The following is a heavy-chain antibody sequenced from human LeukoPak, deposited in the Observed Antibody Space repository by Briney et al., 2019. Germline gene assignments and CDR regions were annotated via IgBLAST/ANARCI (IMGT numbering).Heavy chain of an antibody. CDR3: ARMYCYGSGGYTFDI. CDR2: IYYSGST. J-gene: IGHJ3*02. D-gene: IGHD3-10*01. Sequence: GSLRLSCAASGFTFSSYAMSWVRQAPGKGLEWIGSIYYSGSTYYNPSLKSRVTISIDKSKNQFSLKLSSVTAADTAVYYCARMYCYGSGGYTFDIWGQGTVVTVSS. V-gene: IGHV4-38-2*01. CDR1: GFTFSSYA.